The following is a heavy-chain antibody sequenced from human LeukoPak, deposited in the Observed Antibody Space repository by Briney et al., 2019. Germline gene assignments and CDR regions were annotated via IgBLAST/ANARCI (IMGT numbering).Heavy chain of an antibody. D-gene: IGHD5-24*01. CDR1: GGSISGYY. Sequence: SETLSLTCAVSGGSISGYYWSWIRQPPGKGLEWIGLIFYTGSTNYNPSLKSRVTISVDTSKNQFSLRLSSVTAADTAVCSCARGGGYNTFDYWGQGTLVTVSS. V-gene: IGHV4-59*01. J-gene: IGHJ4*02. CDR2: IFYTGST. CDR3: ARGGGYNTFDY.